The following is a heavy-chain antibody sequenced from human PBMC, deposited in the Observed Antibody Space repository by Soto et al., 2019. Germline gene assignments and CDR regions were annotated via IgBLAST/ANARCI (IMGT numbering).Heavy chain of an antibody. J-gene: IGHJ6*03. D-gene: IGHD6-6*01. V-gene: IGHV1-8*01. CDR3: ARGCEEQLVYYYYMDV. CDR1: GYTFTSYD. CDR2: MNPNSGNT. Sequence: ASVKVSCKASGYTFTSYDINWVRQATGQGLEWMGWMNPNSGNTGYAQKFQGRVTMTRNTSISTAYMELSSLRSEDTAVYYCARGCEEQLVYYYYMDVWGKGTTVTVSS.